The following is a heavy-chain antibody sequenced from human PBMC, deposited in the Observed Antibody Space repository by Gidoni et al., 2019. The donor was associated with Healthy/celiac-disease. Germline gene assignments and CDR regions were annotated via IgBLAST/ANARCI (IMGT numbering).Heavy chain of an antibody. CDR2: IWYDGRNK. J-gene: IGHJ6*02. Sequence: QVQLVESGGGVVQPGRSLRLSCAASGFTFSSYGMHWVRQAPGKGLEWVAVIWYDGRNKYYADSVKGRFTISRDNSKNTLYLQMNSLRAEDTAVYYCARDNGKRGGYSGYGMDVWGQGTTVTVSS. CDR3: ARDNGKRGGYSGYGMDV. D-gene: IGHD5-12*01. CDR1: GFTFSSYG. V-gene: IGHV3-33*01.